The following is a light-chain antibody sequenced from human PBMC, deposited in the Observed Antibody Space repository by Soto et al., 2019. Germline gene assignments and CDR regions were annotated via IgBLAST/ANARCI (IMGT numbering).Light chain of an antibody. CDR1: QGISSN. J-gene: IGKJ4*01. CDR2: TAS. Sequence: AIRMTQSPSSFSASTGDRVTITCRASQGISSNLAWYLVKPGQAPRLLNYTASYLESGVPSRFSGSRARTDFTLTISSLQSEEFAVYYCQQYFSYPLSCGGGTKVEIK. V-gene: IGKV1-8*01. CDR3: QQYFSYPLS.